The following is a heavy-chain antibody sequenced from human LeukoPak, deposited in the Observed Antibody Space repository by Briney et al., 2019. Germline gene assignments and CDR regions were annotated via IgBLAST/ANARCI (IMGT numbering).Heavy chain of an antibody. J-gene: IGHJ5*02. CDR1: GGTFSRYA. V-gene: IGHV1-69*05. CDR2: IIPIFGTA. CDR3: ARDQKDSSGSNWFDP. D-gene: IGHD3-22*01. Sequence: SVKVSCKASGGTFSRYAISWVRQAPGQGLEWMGRIIPIFGTANYAQKFQGRVTITTDESTSTAYMELSSLRSEDTAVYYCARDQKDSSGSNWFDPWGQGTLVTVSS.